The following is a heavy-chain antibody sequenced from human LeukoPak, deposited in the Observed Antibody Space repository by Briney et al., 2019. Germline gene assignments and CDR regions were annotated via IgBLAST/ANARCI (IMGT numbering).Heavy chain of an antibody. CDR2: TYYRSKWHN. J-gene: IGHJ4*02. V-gene: IGHV6-1*01. D-gene: IGHD4-11*01. Sequence: SQTLSLTCAVSGDSVSSSSAVWNWIRQSPSRGLEWLGRTYYRSKWHNEYAESVKSRISITSDTSKNQFSLQLNSVTPEDTTEYFCAGTTDYSSFLAFWGQGTLVTVSS. CDR1: GDSVSSSSAV. CDR3: AGTTDYSSFLAF.